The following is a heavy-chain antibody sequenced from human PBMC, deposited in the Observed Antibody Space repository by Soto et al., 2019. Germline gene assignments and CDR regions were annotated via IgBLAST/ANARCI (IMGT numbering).Heavy chain of an antibody. J-gene: IGHJ3*02. D-gene: IGHD4-17*01. V-gene: IGHV5-51*01. CDR1: GYNITSYW. CDR3: ARSGEADGFDI. Sequence: LGESMKISYRGAGYNITSYWIGWVRQMDGKGLEWMGIIYPGDSDTRYGPSFQGQVTISADKSISTAYLQWSSLKGSDNAMYYCARSGEADGFDIWGQGTMASLSS. CDR2: IYPGDSDT.